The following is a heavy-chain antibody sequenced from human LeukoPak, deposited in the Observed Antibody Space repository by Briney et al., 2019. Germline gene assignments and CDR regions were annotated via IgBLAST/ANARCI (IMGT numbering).Heavy chain of an antibody. CDR2: INHSGST. CDR1: GGSFSGYY. CDR3: ARGRHYYGMDV. J-gene: IGHJ6*02. Sequence: SETLSLTCAVYGGSFSGYYWSWIRQPPGKGLEWIGEINHSGSTNYNPSLKSRVTISVDTCKNQFSLRLSSVTAADTAVYYCARGRHYYGMDVWGQGTTVTVSS. V-gene: IGHV4-34*01. D-gene: IGHD1-1*01.